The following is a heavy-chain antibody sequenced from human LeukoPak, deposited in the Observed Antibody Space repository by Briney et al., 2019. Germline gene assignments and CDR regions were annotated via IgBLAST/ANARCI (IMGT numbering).Heavy chain of an antibody. CDR2: IWYDGSNK. J-gene: IGHJ4*02. V-gene: IGHV3-33*08. CDR3: ARDRSGYYFDF. D-gene: IGHD3-22*01. CDR1: GFTFSSYA. Sequence: GGSLRLSCAASGFTFSSYAMHWVRQAPGKGLEWVAVIWYDGSNKYYADSVKGRFTISRDNSKNTLYLQMNSLRAEDTAVYYCARDRSGYYFDFWGQGTLVTVSS.